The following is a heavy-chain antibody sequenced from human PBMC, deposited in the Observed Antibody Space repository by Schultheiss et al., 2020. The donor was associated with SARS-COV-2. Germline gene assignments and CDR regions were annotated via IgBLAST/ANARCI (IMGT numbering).Heavy chain of an antibody. Sequence: GGSLRLSCAASGFPFSSNGMHWVRQAPGKGLEWVAVIWNDGTNKYYADSVKGRFTISRDNSKNTLYLQMNSLRAEDTAVYYCAHGVWSGYYTPRSDWYFDLWGRGTLVTVSS. CDR1: GFPFSSNG. J-gene: IGHJ2*01. V-gene: IGHV3-33*08. CDR2: IWNDGTNK. CDR3: AHGVWSGYYTPRSDWYFDL. D-gene: IGHD3-3*01.